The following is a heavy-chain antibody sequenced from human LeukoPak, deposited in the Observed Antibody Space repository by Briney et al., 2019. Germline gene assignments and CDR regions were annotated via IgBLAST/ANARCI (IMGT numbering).Heavy chain of an antibody. CDR2: ISHDGSNK. Sequence: GGSLRLSRAASGFTFSSYGMHWVRQAPGEGLEWVAAISHDGSNKYYADSVKGRFTISRDNSKNTLYLQMNSLRAEDTTVYYCAKDGYDGSGAYIDYWGQGTLVIVSS. D-gene: IGHD3-22*01. J-gene: IGHJ4*02. CDR1: GFTFSSYG. V-gene: IGHV3-30*18. CDR3: AKDGYDGSGAYIDY.